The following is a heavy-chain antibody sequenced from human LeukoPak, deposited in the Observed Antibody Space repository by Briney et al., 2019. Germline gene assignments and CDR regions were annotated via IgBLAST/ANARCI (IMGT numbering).Heavy chain of an antibody. Sequence: GGSLRLSCAASGFTFSSYAMSWVRQAPGKGLEWVSSISGSGNRTYYADSVKGRFTISRDNSKNTLFLQMNSLRAEDTAVYYCAKNLYCGGGSCYPSTLGMDVWGQGTTVTVSS. CDR3: AKNLYCGGGSCYPSTLGMDV. J-gene: IGHJ6*02. CDR1: GFTFSSYA. CDR2: ISGSGNRT. D-gene: IGHD2-15*01. V-gene: IGHV3-23*01.